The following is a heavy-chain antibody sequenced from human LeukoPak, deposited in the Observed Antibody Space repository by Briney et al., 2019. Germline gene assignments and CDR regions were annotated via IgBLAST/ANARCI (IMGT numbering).Heavy chain of an antibody. V-gene: IGHV4-30-2*01. CDR3: ARVVGATSHDTFDV. CDR2: IYHTGST. CDR1: GDSISSAYS. Sequence: SQTLSLTCAVSGDSISSAYSWSWIRQPPGKGLEWIGYIYHTGSTSYNPSLKTRVTISIDRPRSQFSLKLSSVTAADTAMYYCARVVGATSHDTFDVWGQGTMVTVSS. D-gene: IGHD1-26*01. J-gene: IGHJ3*01.